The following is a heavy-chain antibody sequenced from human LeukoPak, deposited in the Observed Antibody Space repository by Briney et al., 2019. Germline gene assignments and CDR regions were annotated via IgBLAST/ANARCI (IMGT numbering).Heavy chain of an antibody. CDR3: TRETYTNAWYPFDY. CDR2: ISASGGTI. D-gene: IGHD6-19*01. J-gene: IGHJ4*02. CDR1: GFTFSDYY. Sequence: GGSLRLSCAASGFTFSDYYMSWIRKAPGKGLECVSYISASGGTIYYADSVKGRFTISRDNAKNSLYLQMNSLRAEDTAVYYCTRETYTNAWYPFDYWGQGTLVTVSS. V-gene: IGHV3-11*04.